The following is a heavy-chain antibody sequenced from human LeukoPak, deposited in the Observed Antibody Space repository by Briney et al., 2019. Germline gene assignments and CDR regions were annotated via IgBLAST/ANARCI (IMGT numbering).Heavy chain of an antibody. D-gene: IGHD6-19*01. CDR3: ARGGYAGWFIY. J-gene: IGHJ4*02. V-gene: IGHV3-7*01. Sequence: GGSLRLSCAASGFTFSQYWMSWVRQAPGKGLEWVGNIKEDGSEKHYADSVKGRLTISRDNAKNSVYLQMNSLTSEDTAVYYCARGGYAGWFIYWGQGTLVTVSS. CDR2: IKEDGSEK. CDR1: GFTFSQYW.